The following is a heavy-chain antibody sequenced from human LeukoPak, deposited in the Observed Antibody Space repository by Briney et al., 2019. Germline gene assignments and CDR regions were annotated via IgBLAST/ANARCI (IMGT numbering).Heavy chain of an antibody. D-gene: IGHD1-26*01. CDR3: ARGIQWELLSGLFDY. Sequence: ASVRVSCKASGYTFTGYYMHWVRQAPGQGLEWVGWINPNSGGTNYAQKFQGRVTMTRDTSISTAHMELSRLGSDDTAVYYCARGIQWELLSGLFDYWGQGTLVTVSS. CDR2: INPNSGGT. CDR1: GYTFTGYY. J-gene: IGHJ4*02. V-gene: IGHV1-2*02.